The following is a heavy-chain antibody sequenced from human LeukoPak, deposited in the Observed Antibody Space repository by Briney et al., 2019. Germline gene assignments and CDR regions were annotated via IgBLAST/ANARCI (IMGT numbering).Heavy chain of an antibody. CDR3: ARDSPHSSGWRDAFDV. J-gene: IGHJ3*01. CDR2: IYLGDSDT. D-gene: IGHD6-19*01. CDR1: GNSFSNYW. V-gene: IGHV5-51*01. Sequence: GESLKISCKGSGNSFSNYWIGWVRQMPGKGPEWMGIIYLGDSDTRYSPSFQGQITISADKSITTAYLQWRSLKVSDTAIYYCARDSPHSSGWRDAFDVWGQGTMVTVSS.